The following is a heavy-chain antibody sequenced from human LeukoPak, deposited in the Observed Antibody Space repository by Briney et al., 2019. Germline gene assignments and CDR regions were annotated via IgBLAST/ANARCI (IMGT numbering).Heavy chain of an antibody. CDR3: ATFDSSSWSYYFDY. Sequence: SETLSLTCTVSGVSISSYYWSWIRQPAGEGLEWIGHIFTSGGTNYNPSLKSRVTISVDKSKNQFSLKLISVPAAATALYYCATFDSSSWSYYFDYWGQGTLVTVSS. CDR1: GVSISSYY. J-gene: IGHJ4*02. V-gene: IGHV4-4*07. D-gene: IGHD6-13*01. CDR2: IFTSGGT.